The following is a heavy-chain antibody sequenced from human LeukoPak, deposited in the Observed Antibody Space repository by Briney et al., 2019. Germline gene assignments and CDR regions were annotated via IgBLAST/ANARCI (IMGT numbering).Heavy chain of an antibody. CDR2: VSGSGGVT. J-gene: IGHJ1*01. CDR3: ATFLAVIAARDSLYFQH. V-gene: IGHV3-23*01. Sequence: GGSLRLSCGASGYTFSKYAMSWVRQAPGKGLEWVSGVSGSGGVTYYADSVKGRFTISRDNSKNTLHLQMNSLRAEDTAVYYCATFLAVIAARDSLYFQHWGQGTLVSVSS. CDR1: GYTFSKYA. D-gene: IGHD6-6*01.